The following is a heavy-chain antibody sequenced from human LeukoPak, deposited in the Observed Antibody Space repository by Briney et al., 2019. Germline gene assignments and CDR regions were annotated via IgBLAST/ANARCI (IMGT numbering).Heavy chain of an antibody. CDR1: GFTTSDNY. CDR2: IYSGGRT. J-gene: IGHJ4*02. D-gene: IGHD3-16*01. CDR3: ARVPFTASLGDYFDY. Sequence: GGSLRLSCSASGFTTSDNYISWVRQAPGKGLQWVSTIYSGGRTNYADSVKGRFSISRDTSNATVVYLQLNSLRTEDTAAYFCARVPFTASLGDYFDYWGQGALVTVSS. V-gene: IGHV3-66*01.